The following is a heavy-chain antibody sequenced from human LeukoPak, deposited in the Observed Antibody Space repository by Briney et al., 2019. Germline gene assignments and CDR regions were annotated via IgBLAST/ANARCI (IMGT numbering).Heavy chain of an antibody. CDR3: AKLRDPD. CDR1: GFTFSRFG. Sequence: GGSLRLSCAASGFTFSRFGMHWVRQAPGKGLEWVAVIWYDGSNKYYADSVKGRFTISRDNSKNTVYLQMNSLRSEDTAVYYCAKLRDPDWGQGTLDTASS. CDR2: IWYDGSNK. V-gene: IGHV3-30*02. J-gene: IGHJ4*02.